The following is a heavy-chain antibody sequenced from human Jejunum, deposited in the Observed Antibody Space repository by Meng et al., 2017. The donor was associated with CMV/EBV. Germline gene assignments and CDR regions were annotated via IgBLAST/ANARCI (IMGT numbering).Heavy chain of an antibody. CDR1: GFTFSVYS. CDR3: ARENDYGEANLDY. V-gene: IGHV3-7*01. Sequence: GGSLRLSCAASGFTFSVYSMSWVRQTPGKGLEWVANIKQDGSETDYLDSVKGRFTISRDNAKNSVYLRMKSLRAEDTAVYYCARENDYGEANLDYWGQG. CDR2: IKQDGSET. D-gene: IGHD4-17*01. J-gene: IGHJ4*02.